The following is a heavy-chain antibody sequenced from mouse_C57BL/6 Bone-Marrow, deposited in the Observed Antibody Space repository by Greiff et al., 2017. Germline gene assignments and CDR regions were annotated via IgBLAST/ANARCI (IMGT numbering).Heavy chain of an antibody. Sequence: EVKVEESGPGLVKPSQSLSLTCSVTGYSITSGYYWNWIRQFPGNKLEWMGYISYDGSNNYNPSLKNRISITRDTSKNQFFLKLNSVTTEDTATYYCASWASWFAYWGQGTLVTVSA. D-gene: IGHD4-1*01. CDR1: GYSITSGYY. J-gene: IGHJ3*01. V-gene: IGHV3-6*01. CDR2: ISYDGSN. CDR3: ASWASWFAY.